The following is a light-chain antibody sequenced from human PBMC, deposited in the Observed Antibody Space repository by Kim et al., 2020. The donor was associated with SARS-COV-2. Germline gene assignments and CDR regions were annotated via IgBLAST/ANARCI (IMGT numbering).Light chain of an antibody. CDR1: QGISSY. CDR2: AAS. J-gene: IGKJ4*01. Sequence: SIEDRVFVTSQASQGISSYLAWYQQTPGKAPTLLIYAASTLQSGVPSRFSGSGSWTDFTLTISSLQPENFATYSCQQLYNYPLTFGGGTKVDIK. V-gene: IGKV1-9*01. CDR3: QQLYNYPLT.